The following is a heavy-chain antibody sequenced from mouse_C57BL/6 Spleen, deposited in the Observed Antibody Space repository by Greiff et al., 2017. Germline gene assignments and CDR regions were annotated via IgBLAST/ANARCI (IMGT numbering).Heavy chain of an antibody. D-gene: IGHD3-2*02. V-gene: IGHV1-55*01. CDR3: ARSGLRPLYCGY. Sequence: QVQPQQPGAELVKPGASVKMSCKASGYTFTGYWITWVKQRPGQGLEWIGDIYPGSGSTNYNEKFKGKATLTVDTSSSTAYMQLSSLTSEDSAGYCCARSGLRPLYCGYWGQGTTLTVCS. CDR2: IYPGSGST. CDR1: GYTFTGYW. J-gene: IGHJ2*01.